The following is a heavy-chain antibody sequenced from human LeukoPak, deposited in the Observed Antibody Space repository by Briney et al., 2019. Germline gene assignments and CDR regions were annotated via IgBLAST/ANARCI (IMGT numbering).Heavy chain of an antibody. CDR2: ISGSGGST. Sequence: GGALRLSCAASGFTFSSYAMSWVRQAPGKGLEWVSAISGSGGSTYYADSVKGRFTISRDNSKNTLYLQMNSLRAEDTAVYYCAKDPGYNWNDQYFDYWGQGTLVTVSS. V-gene: IGHV3-23*01. D-gene: IGHD1-1*01. CDR3: AKDPGYNWNDQYFDY. CDR1: GFTFSSYA. J-gene: IGHJ4*02.